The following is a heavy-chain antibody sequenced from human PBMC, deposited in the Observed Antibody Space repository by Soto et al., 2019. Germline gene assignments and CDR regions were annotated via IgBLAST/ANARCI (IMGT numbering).Heavy chain of an antibody. V-gene: IGHV1-8*01. CDR2: MNPNSGNT. J-gene: IGHJ4*02. CDR1: GYTFTSYD. Sequence: ASVKVSCKASGYTFTSYDINWVRQDTGQGLEWMGWMNPNSGNTGYAQKFQGRVTMTRNTSISTAYMELSSLRSEDTAVYYCARGPEVYCSSTSCYAGISDYWGQGTLVTVSS. CDR3: ARGPEVYCSSTSCYAGISDY. D-gene: IGHD2-2*01.